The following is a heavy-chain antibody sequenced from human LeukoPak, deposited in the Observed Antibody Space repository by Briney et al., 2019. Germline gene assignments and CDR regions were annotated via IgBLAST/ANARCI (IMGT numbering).Heavy chain of an antibody. CDR2: ISDDGSNE. CDR3: ATPKGGSGSHRAPLEY. V-gene: IGHV3-30-3*01. Sequence: GGSLRLSCAASGFTFSSYAMHWVRQAPGKGLEWVAIISDDGSNEYYADSVKGRFTISRDNSKNTLCLQMNSLRAEDTAVYYCATPKGGSGSHRAPLEYWGQGTLVTVST. J-gene: IGHJ4*02. CDR1: GFTFSSYA. D-gene: IGHD3-10*01.